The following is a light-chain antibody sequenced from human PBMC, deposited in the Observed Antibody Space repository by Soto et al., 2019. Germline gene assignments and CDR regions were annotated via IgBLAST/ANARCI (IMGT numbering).Light chain of an antibody. CDR3: GAWDDSLNGVI. CDR2: TNN. Sequence: QSVVTQPPSASGTPGQRVTISCSGTSSNIGDNAVNSYQQLPGTAPKLLIYTNNRPPSGVPDRFSCSYSGTAASLAISVLHSEDEGDYYCGAWDDSLNGVIFGGGTKLTVL. V-gene: IGLV1-44*01. CDR1: SSNIGDNA. J-gene: IGLJ2*01.